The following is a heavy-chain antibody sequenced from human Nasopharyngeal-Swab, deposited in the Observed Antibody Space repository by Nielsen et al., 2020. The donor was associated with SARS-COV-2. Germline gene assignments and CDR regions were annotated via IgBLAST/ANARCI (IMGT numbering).Heavy chain of an antibody. CDR1: GFTFDEYG. J-gene: IGHJ4*02. CDR3: AKDLWASQFLASLDQ. V-gene: IGHV3-9*01. CDR2: ITWNSGRI. Sequence: SLKISCAASGFTFDEYGMSWVRQAPGKGLEWVSGITWNSGRIGYADSVKGRFTISRDNAKKSLYLQMNSLRAEDTALYFCAKDLWASQFLASLDQWGQGTLVTVSS. D-gene: IGHD3-3*01.